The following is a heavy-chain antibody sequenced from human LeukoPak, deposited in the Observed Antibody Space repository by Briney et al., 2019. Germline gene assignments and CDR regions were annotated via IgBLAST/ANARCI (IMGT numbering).Heavy chain of an antibody. J-gene: IGHJ6*04. CDR3: AELGITMIGGV. CDR1: GFTFSDYY. D-gene: IGHD3-10*02. Sequence: GGSLRLSCATSGFTFSDYYMSWIRQAPGKGLEWVSSISGTDSTIHYADSVKGRFTISRDNAKNSLYLQMNSLRAEDTAVYYCAELGITMIGGVWGKGTTVTISS. V-gene: IGHV3-11*04. CDR2: ISGTDSTI.